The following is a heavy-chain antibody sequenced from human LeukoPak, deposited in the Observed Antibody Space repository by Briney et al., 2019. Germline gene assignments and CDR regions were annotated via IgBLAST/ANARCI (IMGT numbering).Heavy chain of an antibody. CDR2: IYYSGST. Sequence: PSETLSLTSTVSGGSISSSSYYWGWIRQPPGKGLEWIGSIYYSGSTYYNPSLKSRVTISVDTSKNQFSLKLSSVTAADTAVYYCAILQGWFDPWGQGTLVTVSS. V-gene: IGHV4-39*01. J-gene: IGHJ5*02. CDR1: GGSISSSSYY. CDR3: AILQGWFDP.